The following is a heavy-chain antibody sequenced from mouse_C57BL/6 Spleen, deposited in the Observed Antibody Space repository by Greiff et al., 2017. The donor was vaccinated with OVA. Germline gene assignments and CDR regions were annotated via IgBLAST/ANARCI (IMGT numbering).Heavy chain of an antibody. Sequence: VQLVESGPELVKPGASVKISCKASGYAFSSSWMNWVKQRPGKGLEWIGRIYPGDGDTNYNGKFKGKATLTADKSSSTAYMQLSSLTSEDSAVYFCARAGYYGNPYAMDYWGQGTSVTVSS. CDR1: GYAFSSSW. D-gene: IGHD2-1*01. J-gene: IGHJ4*01. V-gene: IGHV1-82*01. CDR3: ARAGYYGNPYAMDY. CDR2: IYPGDGDT.